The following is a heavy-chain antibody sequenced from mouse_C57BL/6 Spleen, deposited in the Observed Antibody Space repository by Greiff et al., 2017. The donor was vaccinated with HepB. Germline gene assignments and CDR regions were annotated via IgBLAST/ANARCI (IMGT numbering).Heavy chain of an antibody. CDR2: IDPEDGDT. V-gene: IGHV14-1*01. Sequence: EVQLQESGAELVRPGASVKLSCTASGFNIKDYYMHWVKQRPEQGLEWIGRIDPEDGDTEYAPKFQGKATMTADTSSNPAYLQLSSLTSEDTAVYYCTLYGNWFAYWGQGTLVTVSA. D-gene: IGHD2-1*01. CDR1: GFNIKDYY. J-gene: IGHJ3*01. CDR3: TLYGNWFAY.